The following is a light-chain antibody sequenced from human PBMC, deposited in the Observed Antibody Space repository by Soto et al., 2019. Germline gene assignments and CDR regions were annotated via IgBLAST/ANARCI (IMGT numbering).Light chain of an antibody. CDR1: QSVSSSF. Sequence: EIMLTQSPGTLSLSPGERATLSCRASQSVSSSFLAWYQQKPGQAPRHLIYGASSRATGIPDRFSGSWSGSAFTLTISRLEPEDFAMYLCQHYGTSLWTFGQGTKVEIK. CDR3: QHYGTSLWT. J-gene: IGKJ1*01. CDR2: GAS. V-gene: IGKV3-20*01.